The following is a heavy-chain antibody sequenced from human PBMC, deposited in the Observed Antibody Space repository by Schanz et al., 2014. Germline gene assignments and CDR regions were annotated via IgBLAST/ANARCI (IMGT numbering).Heavy chain of an antibody. CDR2: INPSGGGT. J-gene: IGHJ4*02. V-gene: IGHV1-46*01. Sequence: QILLVQPGPEVKKPGASVKVSCKASGYTFVSYSMHWVRQAPGQGLEWMGIINPSGGGTSYALRFQDRVTVTRDTSRSTVYMELSSLRSEDTAVYYCARDQSPYTNSSDVRYFDYWGQGSLVTVSS. CDR1: GYTFVSYS. CDR3: ARDQSPYTNSSDVRYFDY. D-gene: IGHD6-6*01.